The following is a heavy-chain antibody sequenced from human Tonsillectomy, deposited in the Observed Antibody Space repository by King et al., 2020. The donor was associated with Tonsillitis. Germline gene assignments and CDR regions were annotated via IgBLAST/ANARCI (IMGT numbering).Heavy chain of an antibody. CDR3: ARADSSGYRQYYFDY. CDR2: IYYSGST. Sequence: QLQESGPGLVKPSETLSLTCTASGGSISSYYWSWIRQPPGKGLEWIGYIYYSGSTNYNPSLKSRVTISVDTSKNQFSLKLSSVTAADTAVYYCARADSSGYRQYYFDYWGQGTLVTVSS. J-gene: IGHJ4*02. V-gene: IGHV4-59*01. CDR1: GGSISSYY. D-gene: IGHD3-22*01.